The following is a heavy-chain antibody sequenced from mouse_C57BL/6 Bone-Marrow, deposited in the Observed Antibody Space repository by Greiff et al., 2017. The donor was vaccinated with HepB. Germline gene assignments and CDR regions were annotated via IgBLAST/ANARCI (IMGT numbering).Heavy chain of an antibody. CDR1: GFTFTDYY. J-gene: IGHJ3*01. D-gene: IGHD1-1*01. Sequence: DVMLVESGGGLVQPGGSLSLSCAASGFTFTDYYMSWVRQPPGKALEWLGFIRNKANGYTTEYSASVKGRFTISRDNSQSILYLQMNALRAEDSATYYCARSITTVVEGFAYWGQGTLVTVSA. V-gene: IGHV7-3*01. CDR3: ARSITTVVEGFAY. CDR2: IRNKANGYTT.